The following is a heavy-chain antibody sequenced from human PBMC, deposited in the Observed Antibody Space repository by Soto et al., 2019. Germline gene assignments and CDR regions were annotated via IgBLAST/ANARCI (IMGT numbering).Heavy chain of an antibody. CDR1: GASIGTTHSY. Sequence: SATLSLPCTFSGASIGTTHSYWAWIRQSPGKGLEWIGNIHYSGSTYYMPSLRSRVTLSVDTSKNQFSLRLTSVTAEDTAVYYCARHEGNGNVWPLDYWGQGILVTVSS. V-gene: IGHV4-39*01. CDR3: ARHEGNGNVWPLDY. CDR2: IHYSGST. J-gene: IGHJ4*02. D-gene: IGHD2-8*01.